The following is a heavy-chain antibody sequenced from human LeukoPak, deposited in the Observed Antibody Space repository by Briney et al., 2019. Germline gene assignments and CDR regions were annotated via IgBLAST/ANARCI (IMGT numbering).Heavy chain of an antibody. D-gene: IGHD3-10*01. CDR2: INTNTGNP. CDR3: ARVRVRGYYYGMDV. Sequence: GASVKVSCKASGYTFTSYAMNRVRQAPGQGLEWMGWINTNTGNPTYAQGFTGRFVFSLDTSVSTAYLQISSLKAEDTAVYYCARVRVRGYYYGMDVWGQGTTVTVSS. CDR1: GYTFTSYA. V-gene: IGHV7-4-1*02. J-gene: IGHJ6*02.